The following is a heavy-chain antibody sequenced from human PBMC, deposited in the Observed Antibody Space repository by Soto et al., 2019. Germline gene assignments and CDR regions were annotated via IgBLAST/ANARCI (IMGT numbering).Heavy chain of an antibody. V-gene: IGHV3-15*07. CDR1: VFTFSNAW. CDR2: IKSKTDGEAT. J-gene: IGHJ3*02. D-gene: IGHD3-16*01. Sequence: GGSLRLSCAGSVFTFSNAWMNWVRQAPGKGLEWVGRIKSKTDGEATDYAAPVRGRFTISRDDSQNMLYLQMNSLKTEDAAVYYCTTWGYILTQGTMVTVSS. CDR3: TTWGYI.